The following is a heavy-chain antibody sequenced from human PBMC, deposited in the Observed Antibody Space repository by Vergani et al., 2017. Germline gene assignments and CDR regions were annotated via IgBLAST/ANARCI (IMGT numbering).Heavy chain of an antibody. Sequence: EVQLVESGGGLVQPGGSLRLSCAASGFTFSSYWMSWVRQAPGKGLEWVANIKKDGSEKYYVDSVKGRFTISRDNAKNSLYLQMNSLRAEDTAVYYCARDHGLWFGELSYFDYWGQGTLVTVSS. D-gene: IGHD3-10*01. J-gene: IGHJ4*02. V-gene: IGHV3-7*01. CDR2: IKKDGSEK. CDR1: GFTFSSYW. CDR3: ARDHGLWFGELSYFDY.